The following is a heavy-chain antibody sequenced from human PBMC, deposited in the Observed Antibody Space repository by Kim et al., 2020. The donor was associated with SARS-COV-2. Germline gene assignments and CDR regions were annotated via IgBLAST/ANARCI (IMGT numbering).Heavy chain of an antibody. Sequence: ASVKVSCKASGYTFTGYYMHWVRQAPGQGLEWMGWINPNSGGTNYAQKFQGRVTMTRDTSISTAYMELSRLRSDDTAVYYCARGRTVSAAILSPPYWYFDLWGRGTLFTVSS. CDR2: INPNSGGT. CDR3: ARGRTVSAAILSPPYWYFDL. D-gene: IGHD2-2*02. J-gene: IGHJ2*01. V-gene: IGHV1-2*02. CDR1: GYTFTGYY.